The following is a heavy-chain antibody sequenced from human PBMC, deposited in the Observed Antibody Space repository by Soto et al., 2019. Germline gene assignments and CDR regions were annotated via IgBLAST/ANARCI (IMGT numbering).Heavy chain of an antibody. Sequence: EVQLLESGGGLVQPGGSVRLSCAASGFTFSSYAMSWVRQAPGKGLEWVSAISGSGGSTYYADSVKGRFTISRDNSKNTLYLQMNSLRAEDTAVFYCAKVFSGWYEAIDYWGQGTLVTVSS. CDR3: AKVFSGWYEAIDY. J-gene: IGHJ4*02. CDR1: GFTFSSYA. V-gene: IGHV3-23*01. D-gene: IGHD6-19*01. CDR2: ISGSGGST.